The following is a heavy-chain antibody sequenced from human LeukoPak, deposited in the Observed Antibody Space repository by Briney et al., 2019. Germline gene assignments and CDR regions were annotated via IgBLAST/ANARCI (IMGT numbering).Heavy chain of an antibody. CDR3: ARLRPDY. Sequence: SETLSLTCAVYGGSFSGYYWSWIRQPPGKGLEWIREINHSGGTNYNPSLKSRVAISVDTSKNQFSLKLSSVTAADTAVYYCARLRPDYWGQGTLVTVSS. CDR2: INHSGGT. V-gene: IGHV4-34*01. CDR1: GGSFSGYY. J-gene: IGHJ4*02.